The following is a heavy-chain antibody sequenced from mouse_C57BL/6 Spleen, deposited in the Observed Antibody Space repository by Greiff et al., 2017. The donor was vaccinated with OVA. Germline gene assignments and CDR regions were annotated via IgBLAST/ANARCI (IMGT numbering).Heavy chain of an antibody. CDR2: IWRGGST. V-gene: IGHV2-5*01. CDR1: GFSLTSYG. J-gene: IGHJ4*01. CDR3: AKTPYGYDDAMDY. D-gene: IGHD2-2*01. Sequence: VKLQESGPGLVQPSQSLSITCTVSGFSLTSYGVHWVRQSPGKGLEWLGVIWRGGSTDYNAAFMSRLSITKDNSKSQVFFKMNSLQADDTAIYYCAKTPYGYDDAMDYWGKGTSVTVSS.